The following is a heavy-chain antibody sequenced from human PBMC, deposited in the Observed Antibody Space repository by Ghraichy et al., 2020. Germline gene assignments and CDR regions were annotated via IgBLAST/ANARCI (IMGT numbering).Heavy chain of an antibody. D-gene: IGHD3-3*01. Sequence: SQTLSLTCTVSGGSISSYYWSWIRQPPGKGLEWIGYIYYSGSTKYNPSLKSRVTISVDTSKNQFSLKLSSVTAADTAVYYCARAPGPAPYYDFWSGYPQPFDYWGQGTLVTVSS. V-gene: IGHV4-59*01. CDR2: IYYSGST. CDR1: GGSISSYY. CDR3: ARAPGPAPYYDFWSGYPQPFDY. J-gene: IGHJ4*02.